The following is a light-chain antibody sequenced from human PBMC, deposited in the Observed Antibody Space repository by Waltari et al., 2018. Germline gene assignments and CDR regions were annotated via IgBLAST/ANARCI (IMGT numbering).Light chain of an antibody. V-gene: IGLV3-1*01. CDR2: QDT. CDR3: QAWDTTVV. CDR1: NLGDQY. Sequence: SYELTQTPSVSVSPGQTASITCSGHNLGDQYVCWYKQKPGQSPVLVIYQDTKRPPGIPERFSGSNSGNTATLTISGTQAMDEADYYCQAWDTTVVFGGGTKLTVL. J-gene: IGLJ2*01.